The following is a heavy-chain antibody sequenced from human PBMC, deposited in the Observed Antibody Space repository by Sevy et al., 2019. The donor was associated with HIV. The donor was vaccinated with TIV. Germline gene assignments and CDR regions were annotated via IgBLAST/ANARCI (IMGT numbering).Heavy chain of an antibody. CDR1: GFTFSSYW. V-gene: IGHV3-7*04. D-gene: IGHD6-13*01. CDR2: IKEDGGVK. CDR3: VRAIGAAGGY. J-gene: IGHJ4*02. Sequence: GGSLRLSCEASGFTFSSYWMSWVRQAPGKGLEWVANIKEDGGVKYYVESVKGRFTISRDNAKNSVYLQMNSLRAEDAALYCGVRAIGAAGGYWGLGTLVTVSS.